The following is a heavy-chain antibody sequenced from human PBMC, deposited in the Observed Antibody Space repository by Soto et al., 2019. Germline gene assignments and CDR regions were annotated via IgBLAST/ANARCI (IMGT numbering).Heavy chain of an antibody. CDR2: IHYRANS. V-gene: IGHV4-39*01. D-gene: IGHD6-19*01. CDR1: GDSISSSSYY. J-gene: IGHJ5*02. Sequence: TSETLSLTCAVSGDSISSSSYYWAWIRQPPGKGLEWIGSIHYRANSYYSPSLKSRITISVDTSKNQISLRLSSVTAADTAVYYCARTLHLAVSGFDHWGQGTLVTVSS. CDR3: ARTLHLAVSGFDH.